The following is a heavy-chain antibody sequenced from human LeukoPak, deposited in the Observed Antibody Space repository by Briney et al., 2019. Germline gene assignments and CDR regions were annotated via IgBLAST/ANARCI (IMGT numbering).Heavy chain of an antibody. V-gene: IGHV4-59*08. J-gene: IGHJ4*02. CDR2: IYYSGST. D-gene: IGHD1-26*01. CDR3: ARSAGQGSYSHFDY. CDR1: GGSVSSYY. Sequence: SETLSLTCTVSGGSVSSYYWSWIRQSPGKGLAWIGYIYYSGSTNYNASLKSRVTISVDTSKNQFSLKLSSVTAADTAVYYCARSAGQGSYSHFDYWGQGTLVTVSS.